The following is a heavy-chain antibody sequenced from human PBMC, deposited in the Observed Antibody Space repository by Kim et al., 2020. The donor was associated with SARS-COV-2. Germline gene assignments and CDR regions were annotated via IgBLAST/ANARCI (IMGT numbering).Heavy chain of an antibody. CDR3: ARGNTSPFPFDP. CDR2: MMPVFGTT. V-gene: IGHV1-69*13. D-gene: IGHD2-2*01. CDR1: GVSFSSLA. J-gene: IGHJ5*02. Sequence: SVKVSCKASGVSFSSLAISWVRQAPGQGLEWMGGMMPVFGTTNYAQKFHGRVTITADDSTNTGYMELSGLRSEDTAVYYCARGNTSPFPFDPWGQGTL.